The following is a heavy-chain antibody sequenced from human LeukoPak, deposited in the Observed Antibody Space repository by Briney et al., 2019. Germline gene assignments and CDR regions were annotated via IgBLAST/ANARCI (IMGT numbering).Heavy chain of an antibody. CDR3: ARVRSSSSHSAEYFQH. Sequence: ASVKVSCKASGYTSTGYYMHWVRQAPGQGLEWMGWINPNSGGTNYAQKFQGRVTMTRDTSISTAYMELSRLRSDDTAVYYCARVRSSSSHSAEYFQHWGQGTLVTVSA. J-gene: IGHJ1*01. D-gene: IGHD6-6*01. V-gene: IGHV1-2*02. CDR2: INPNSGGT. CDR1: GYTSTGYY.